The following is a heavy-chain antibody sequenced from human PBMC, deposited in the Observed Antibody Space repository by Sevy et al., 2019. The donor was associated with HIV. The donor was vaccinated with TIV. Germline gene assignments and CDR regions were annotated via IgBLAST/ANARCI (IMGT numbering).Heavy chain of an antibody. CDR2: IYHDGST. V-gene: IGHV4-59*11. D-gene: IGHD3-3*01. CDR3: ARLFGFLEWPWAWLDP. CDR1: GGSISSHY. Sequence: SETLSLTCTVSGGSISSHYWSWIRQTPGKGLEWIGYIYHDGSTNYNPSLKSRVTISADTSKNQFSLKVSSVTAADTAVYYCARLFGFLEWPWAWLDPWGQGTLVTVSS. J-gene: IGHJ5*02.